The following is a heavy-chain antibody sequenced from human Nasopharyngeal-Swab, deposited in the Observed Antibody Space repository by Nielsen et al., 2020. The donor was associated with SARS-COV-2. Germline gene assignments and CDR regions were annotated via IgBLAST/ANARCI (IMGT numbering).Heavy chain of an antibody. CDR1: GGSISSSSYY. J-gene: IGHJ4*02. V-gene: IGHV4-39*01. CDR3: ARLSGYSGYDERAFDY. CDR2: IYYSGST. Sequence: SETLSLTCTVSGGSISSSSYYWGWIRQPPGKGLEWIGSIYYSGSTYYNPSLKSRVTISVDTSKNRFSLKLSSVTAADTAVYYCARLSGYSGYDERAFDYWGQGTLVTVSS. D-gene: IGHD5-12*01.